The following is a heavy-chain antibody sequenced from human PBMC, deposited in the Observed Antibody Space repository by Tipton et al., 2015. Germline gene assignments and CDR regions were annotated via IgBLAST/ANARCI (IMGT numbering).Heavy chain of an antibody. Sequence: TLSLTCTVSGGSVTTDGYYWSWIRQPPGKGLEWIGYISYSGSTHYNPSVKSRVTISLDTSKNQFTLHLNSVTPDDTAMYYCARGAQHSTWSWGQGTLVTVSS. J-gene: IGHJ5*02. D-gene: IGHD6-13*01. V-gene: IGHV4-61*08. CDR1: GGSVTTDGYY. CDR3: ARGAQHSTWS. CDR2: ISYSGST.